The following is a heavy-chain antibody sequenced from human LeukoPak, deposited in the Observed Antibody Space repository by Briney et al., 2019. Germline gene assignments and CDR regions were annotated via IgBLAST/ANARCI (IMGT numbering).Heavy chain of an antibody. Sequence: ASETLSLTCAVYGGSFSGYYWSWIRQPPGKGLEWIGEINHSGSTNYNPSLKSRVTISVDTSKDQFSLKLSSVTAADTAVYYCARGGGRYCTNGVCHLDYWGQGTLVTVSS. D-gene: IGHD2-8*01. V-gene: IGHV4-34*01. J-gene: IGHJ4*02. CDR2: INHSGST. CDR3: ARGGGRYCTNGVCHLDY. CDR1: GGSFSGYY.